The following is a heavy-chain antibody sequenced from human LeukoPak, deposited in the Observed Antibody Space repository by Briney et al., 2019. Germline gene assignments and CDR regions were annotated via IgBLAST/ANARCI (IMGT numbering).Heavy chain of an antibody. CDR1: GGSISTYY. D-gene: IGHD3-22*01. V-gene: IGHV4-59*08. J-gene: IGHJ4*02. CDR3: ARLQFGSGDYHEVDY. CDR2: IFYSGTT. Sequence: PSETLSLTCTVSGGSISTYYWSRIRQPPGKGLEWIGYIFYSGTTNYNPSLKSRVTLSVDTSKNQFSLKLSSVTAADTAVYYCARLQFGSGDYHEVDYWGQGTLVTVSS.